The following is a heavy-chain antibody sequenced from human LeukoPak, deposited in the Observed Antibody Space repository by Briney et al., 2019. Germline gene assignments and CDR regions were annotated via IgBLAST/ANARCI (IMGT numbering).Heavy chain of an antibody. D-gene: IGHD5-24*01. Sequence: QSGGSLRLSCEASGFTFSSYWMSWVRQAPGKGLEWVATIRQDGSVNHCVDSVKGRFTVSRDNAWNSLYLQMDSLRAEDTAVYYCATDIVEMATIPDFDYWGQGTLVTVSS. CDR1: GFTFSSYW. CDR3: ATDIVEMATIPDFDY. CDR2: IRQDGSVN. J-gene: IGHJ4*02. V-gene: IGHV3-7*01.